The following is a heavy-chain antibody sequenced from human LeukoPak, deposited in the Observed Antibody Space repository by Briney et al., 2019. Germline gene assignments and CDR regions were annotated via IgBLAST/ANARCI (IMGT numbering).Heavy chain of an antibody. Sequence: SETLSLTCTVSGGSISSYYWSWIRQPAGKGLEWIGRIYTSGSTNYNPSLKSRVTMSVDTSKNQFSLKLSSVTAADTAVYYCARDGSVLRAYYYYYYYMDVWGKGTTVTVSS. D-gene: IGHD4/OR15-4a*01. CDR3: ARDGSVLRAYYYYYYYMDV. CDR2: IYTSGST. J-gene: IGHJ6*03. CDR1: GGSISSYY. V-gene: IGHV4-4*07.